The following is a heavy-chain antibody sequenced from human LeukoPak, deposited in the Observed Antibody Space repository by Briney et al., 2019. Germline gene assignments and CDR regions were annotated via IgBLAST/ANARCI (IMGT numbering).Heavy chain of an antibody. CDR1: GFKFSSYA. CDR3: AKGILGVVVPAAMRPYYYYYGMDV. D-gene: IGHD2-2*01. J-gene: IGHJ6*02. CDR2: ISGSGGST. Sequence: GGSLRLSCAASGFKFSSYAMSWVRQAPGKGLEWVSAISGSGGSTYYADSVKGRFTISRDNSKNTLYLQMNSLRAEDTAVYYCAKGILGVVVPAAMRPYYYYYGMDVWGQGTTVTVSS. V-gene: IGHV3-23*01.